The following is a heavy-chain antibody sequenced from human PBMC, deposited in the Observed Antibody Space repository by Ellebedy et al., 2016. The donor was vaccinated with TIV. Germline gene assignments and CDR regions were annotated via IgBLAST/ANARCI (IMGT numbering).Heavy chain of an antibody. CDR3: AKNSVVGKISCFDY. CDR1: GGSLSGYY. D-gene: IGHD6-19*01. J-gene: IGHJ4*02. V-gene: IGHV4-34*01. Sequence: SQTLSLTCAVYGGSLSGYYWSWIRQDPGKGLEWIGEVNHSGSTNSNPSLKSRVTISVDTSKSQFSLNLNSVTAADTAVYYCAKNSVVGKISCFDYWGQGTLVTVSS. CDR2: VNHSGST.